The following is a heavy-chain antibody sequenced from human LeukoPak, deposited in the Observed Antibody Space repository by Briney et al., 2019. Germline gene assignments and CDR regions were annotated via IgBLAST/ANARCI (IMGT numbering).Heavy chain of an antibody. Sequence: ASVKVSCKASGYTFTSYGMNWVRQAPGQRLEWMGWINTNTGNPTYAQGFTGRFVFSLDSSISTTYLQISSLKAEDTAVYYCARGSSYYSGSFIPLLDYWGQGTLVTVSS. V-gene: IGHV7-4-1*02. CDR3: ARGSSYYSGSFIPLLDY. CDR1: GYTFTSYG. CDR2: INTNTGNP. D-gene: IGHD3-10*01. J-gene: IGHJ4*02.